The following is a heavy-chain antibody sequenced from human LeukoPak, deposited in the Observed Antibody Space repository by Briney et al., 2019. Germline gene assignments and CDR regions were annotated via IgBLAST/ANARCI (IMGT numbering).Heavy chain of an antibody. Sequence: GGSLRLSCAASGFTFDDYGLSRVRQVPGKGLEWVSGLNWNGASTGYADSVKGRFTISRDNAKNSLFLQMNSLRVEDTAVYYCASRVGFEYWGQGTQVTVSS. V-gene: IGHV3-20*04. CDR3: ASRVGFEY. D-gene: IGHD1-26*01. CDR1: GFTFDDYG. CDR2: LNWNGAST. J-gene: IGHJ4*02.